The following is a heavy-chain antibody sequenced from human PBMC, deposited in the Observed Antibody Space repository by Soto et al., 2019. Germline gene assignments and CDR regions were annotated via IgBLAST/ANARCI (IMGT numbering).Heavy chain of an antibody. CDR3: ARASYGMDV. J-gene: IGHJ6*02. CDR1: GGSFSGYY. V-gene: IGHV4-34*01. CDR2: INHSGNT. Sequence: QVQLQQWGAGLLKPSETLSLTCAVYGGSFSGYYWSWIRQPPGKGLEWIGEINHSGNTNYSPSLKSRVTISVDTSKNQFPLKLSSVTAADTAVYYCARASYGMDVWGQGTTVTVSS.